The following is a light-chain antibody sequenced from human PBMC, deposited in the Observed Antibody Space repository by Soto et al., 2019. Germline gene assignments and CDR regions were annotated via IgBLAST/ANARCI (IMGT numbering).Light chain of an antibody. CDR2: DAS. CDR1: QDIKKY. V-gene: IGKV1-33*01. CDR3: QQYDNLTIT. J-gene: IGKJ5*01. Sequence: DIHMTQSPSSLSASVGDMFTITCQASQDIKKYLNWYQQKQGKAPKLLIYDASNLETGVPSKFSGSGYGTDFTLTISSMKNEDLATYLCQQYDNLTITFGHGTRLEIK.